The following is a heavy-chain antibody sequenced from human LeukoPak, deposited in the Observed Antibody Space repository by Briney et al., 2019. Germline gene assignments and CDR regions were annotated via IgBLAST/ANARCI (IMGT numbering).Heavy chain of an antibody. D-gene: IGHD6-13*01. CDR2: ISYDGSNK. V-gene: IGHV3-30-3*01. CDR1: GFTFSSYA. J-gene: IGHJ4*02. CDR3: AKDGPPSIAAAGGYFDY. Sequence: GRSLRLSCAASGFTFSSYAMHWVRQAPGKGLEWVAVISYDGSNKYYADSVKGRFTISRDNSKNTLYLQMNSLRAEDTAVYYCAKDGPPSIAAAGGYFDYWGQGTLVTVSS.